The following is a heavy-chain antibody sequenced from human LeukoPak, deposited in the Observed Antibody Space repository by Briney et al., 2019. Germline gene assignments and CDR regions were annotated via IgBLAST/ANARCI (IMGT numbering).Heavy chain of an antibody. Sequence: GASVKVSCKASGYTFTSYGISWVRQAPGQGLEWMGWISAYNGNTNYAQKLQGRVTMTTDTSTSTACMELRSLRSDDTAVYYCARASGRYSSGWYVDPLGYWGQGTLVTVSS. CDR2: ISAYNGNT. CDR3: ARASGRYSSGWYVDPLGY. J-gene: IGHJ4*02. V-gene: IGHV1-18*01. D-gene: IGHD6-19*01. CDR1: GYTFTSYG.